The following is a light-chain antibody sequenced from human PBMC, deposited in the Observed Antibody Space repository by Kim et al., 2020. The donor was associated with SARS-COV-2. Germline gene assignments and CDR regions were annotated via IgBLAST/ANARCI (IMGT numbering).Light chain of an antibody. V-gene: IGKV3-20*01. CDR1: HSVSSSY. CDR3: QQYGSSPLT. J-gene: IGKJ4*01. Sequence: EIVLTQSPVTVSLSPGDRASLSCRASHSVSSSYLAWYQQKPGQAPRLLIYGASSRATGIPDRFNGSGSRTDFTLTISRLEPEDVAVYYCQQYGSSPLTFGGGTKVDIK. CDR2: GAS.